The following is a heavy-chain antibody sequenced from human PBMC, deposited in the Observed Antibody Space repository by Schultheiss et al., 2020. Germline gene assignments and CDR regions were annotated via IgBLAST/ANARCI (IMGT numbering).Heavy chain of an antibody. Sequence: SGPTLVKPTQTLTLTCTFSGFSLSTSGMRVSWIRQPPGKALEWLARIDWDDDKFYSTSLKTRLTISKDTSKNQVVLTMTNMDPVDTATYYCARIRGPPYSSSPGGAFDIWGQGTMVTVSS. D-gene: IGHD6-6*01. V-gene: IGHV2-70*04. CDR1: GFSLSTSGMR. CDR2: IDWDDDK. CDR3: ARIRGPPYSSSPGGAFDI. J-gene: IGHJ3*02.